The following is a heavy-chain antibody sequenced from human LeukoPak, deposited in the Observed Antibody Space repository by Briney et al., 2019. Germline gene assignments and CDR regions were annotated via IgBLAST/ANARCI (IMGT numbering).Heavy chain of an antibody. V-gene: IGHV4-39*02. Sequence: SETLSLTCTVSGGSISSSSYYWGWLRQPPGKGLEWIGSIYYSGSTYYNPSLKSRVTISVDTSKNQFSLKLSSVTAADTAVYYCAREGYHYGSEGFDPWGQGTLVTVSS. J-gene: IGHJ5*02. CDR3: AREGYHYGSEGFDP. D-gene: IGHD3-10*01. CDR1: GGSISSSSYY. CDR2: IYYSGST.